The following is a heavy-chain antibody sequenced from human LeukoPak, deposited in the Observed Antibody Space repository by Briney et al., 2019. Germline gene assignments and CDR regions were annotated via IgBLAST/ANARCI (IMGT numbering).Heavy chain of an antibody. D-gene: IGHD6-19*01. CDR2: FDPEDGET. J-gene: IGHJ6*02. CDR1: GYTLTELS. V-gene: IGHV1-24*01. CDR3: ATSGAYSSGWDPAANYYYGMDV. Sequence: ASVKVSCKVSGYTLTELSMHWVRQAPGKGLEWMGGFDPEDGETIYAQKFQGRVTMTEDTSTDTAYMELSSPRSEDTAVYYCATSGAYSSGWDPAANYYYGMDVWGQGTTVTVSS.